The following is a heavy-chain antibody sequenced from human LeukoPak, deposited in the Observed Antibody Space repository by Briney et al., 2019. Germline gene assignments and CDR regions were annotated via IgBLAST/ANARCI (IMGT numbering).Heavy chain of an antibody. CDR3: ARDNSGGSTWWFDP. J-gene: IGHJ5*02. V-gene: IGHV1-46*01. D-gene: IGHD2-15*01. CDR1: GFTFTSYY. CDR2: INPSGSYT. Sequence: ASVKVSCKASGFTFTSYYMHWVRQAPGQGLEWMGIINPSGSYTSYAQKFQGRVTMTRDTSASTVYMELSSLRSEDTAVYYCARDNSGGSTWWFDPWGQGTLVTVSS.